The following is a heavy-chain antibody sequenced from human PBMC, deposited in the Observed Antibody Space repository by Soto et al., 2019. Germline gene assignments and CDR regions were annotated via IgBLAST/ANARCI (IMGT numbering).Heavy chain of an antibody. CDR2: IYYSGST. Sequence: QLQLQESGPGLVKPSETLSLTCTVSGGSISSSSHYWGWIRQPPGKGLEWIGSIYYSGSTYYNPSLKSRVTISVDTSKNQFSLKLSSVTAADTAVYYCARRDSSSRNNWFDPWGQGTLVTVSS. V-gene: IGHV4-39*01. D-gene: IGHD6-13*01. CDR1: GGSISSSSHY. CDR3: ARRDSSSRNNWFDP. J-gene: IGHJ5*02.